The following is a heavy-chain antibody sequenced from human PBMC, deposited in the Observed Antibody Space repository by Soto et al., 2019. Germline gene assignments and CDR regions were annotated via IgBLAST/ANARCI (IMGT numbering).Heavy chain of an antibody. CDR2: IYPGDSDT. V-gene: IGHV5-51*01. D-gene: IGHD4-4*01. CDR1: GYTFTDYW. J-gene: IGHJ6*02. Sequence: GESLKISCKGSGYTFTDYWIGWVRQLPGKGLEWMGIIYPGDSDTRYSPSFQGHVTITVDKSTSTAYLQWNTLNASDTAMYYCARRISNFRYYYYALGVWGRGTTGTVCS. CDR3: ARRISNFRYYYYALGV.